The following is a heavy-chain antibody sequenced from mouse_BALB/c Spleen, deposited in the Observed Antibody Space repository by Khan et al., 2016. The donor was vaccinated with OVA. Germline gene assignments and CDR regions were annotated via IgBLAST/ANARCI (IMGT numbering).Heavy chain of an antibody. Sequence: EVELVESGGVLVEPGGSLKLSCAASGFTFSSFVMSWVRQTPEKRLEWVATISSAATYTYYPDSVKGRFTISRDNAKNTLYLQRNSLRSDDTAIYYCANGNYGWFAYWGQGTLVTVST. D-gene: IGHD2-1*01. CDR3: ANGNYGWFAY. CDR2: ISSAATYT. CDR1: GFTFSSFV. J-gene: IGHJ3*01. V-gene: IGHV5-9-1*01.